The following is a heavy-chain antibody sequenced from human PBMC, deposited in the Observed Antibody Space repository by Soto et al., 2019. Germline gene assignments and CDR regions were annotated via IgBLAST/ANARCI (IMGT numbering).Heavy chain of an antibody. CDR3: ARDLWGYCGTDCYPLDV. CDR2: MYKTGST. Sequence: SETLSLTCTVSGGSISGYYWSWIRQPPGKGLEWIGYMYKTGSTAYNPSFKSRVTISIDTSKNQFSLKLNSVTAADTAVYYCARDLWGYCGTDCYPLDVWGQGTTVTVSS. CDR1: GGSISGYY. V-gene: IGHV4-59*01. J-gene: IGHJ6*02. D-gene: IGHD2-21*02.